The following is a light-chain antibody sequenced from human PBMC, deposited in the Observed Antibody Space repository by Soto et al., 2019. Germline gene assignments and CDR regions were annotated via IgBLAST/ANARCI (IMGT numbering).Light chain of an antibody. CDR3: QHYGSSQFT. J-gene: IGKJ3*01. V-gene: IGKV3-20*01. Sequence: EIVLTQSPGTLSLSPGERATLSCRASQSVGHNYIAWYQQRPGQAPRLLLYGVSTRAPGVPDRFSGSGSGTDFTLTIFTLEPEDFAVYFCQHYGSSQFTFGPGTKVDIK. CDR1: QSVGHNY. CDR2: GVS.